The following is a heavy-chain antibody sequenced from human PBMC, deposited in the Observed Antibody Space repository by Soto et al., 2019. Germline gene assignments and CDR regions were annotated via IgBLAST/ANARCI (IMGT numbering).Heavy chain of an antibody. CDR1: GFRFSDYE. Sequence: EVQLMESGGGLVQPGGTLRLSCATSGFRFSDYEMNWVRQAPRKGLEWVAYILSIGTTIYYTDSVKGRFTISRDNTKNLLYLQMNSLRVEDTGVYYCARGMDIVATIGIDSWGQGTMVTVSS. CDR2: ILSIGTTI. CDR3: ARGMDIVATIGIDS. V-gene: IGHV3-48*03. J-gene: IGHJ4*02. D-gene: IGHD5-12*01.